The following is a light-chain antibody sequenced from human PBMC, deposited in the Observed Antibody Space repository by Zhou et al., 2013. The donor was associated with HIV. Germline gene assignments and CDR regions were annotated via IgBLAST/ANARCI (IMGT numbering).Light chain of an antibody. J-gene: IGKJ4*01. Sequence: DVVMTQSPLSLSVSPGEPASISCRSSESLLYNGHNHLDWYLQKPGQSPQLLIYLASNRATGVPDRFSGSVSGTDFTLTISRVEAEDVGVYFXMQALHTFTFGRGTKVE. CDR2: LAS. CDR1: ESLLYNGHNH. CDR3: MQALHTFT. V-gene: IGKV2-28*01.